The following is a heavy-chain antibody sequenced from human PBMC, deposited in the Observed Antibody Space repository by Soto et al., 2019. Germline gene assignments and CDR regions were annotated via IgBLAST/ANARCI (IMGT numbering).Heavy chain of an antibody. J-gene: IGHJ5*02. CDR1: GGTFSSYA. V-gene: IGHV1-69*13. CDR2: IIPIFGTA. D-gene: IGHD2-2*01. CDR3: ARDRVVVVPAAMGWFDP. Sequence: GASVKVSCKASGGTFSSYAISWVRQAPGQGLEWMGGIIPIFGTANYAQKFQGRVTITADESTSTAYMELSSLRSEDTAVYYCARDRVVVVPAAMGWFDPWGQGTLVTVSS.